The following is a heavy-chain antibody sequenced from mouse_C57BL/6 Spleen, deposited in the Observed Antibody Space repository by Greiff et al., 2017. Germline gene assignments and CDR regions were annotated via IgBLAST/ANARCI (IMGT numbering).Heavy chain of an antibody. D-gene: IGHD1-1*01. CDR1: GYTFTSYW. Sequence: QVQLQQPGAELVKPGASVTVSCKASGYTFTSYWMHWVQQRPGQGLEWIGRIHPSDSETNYNQKFKGKATLTVDKSSSTAYMQLSSLTSEDAAVYYCAICYYGSASWFAYWGQGTLVTVSA. CDR2: IHPSDSET. J-gene: IGHJ3*01. V-gene: IGHV1-74*01. CDR3: AICYYGSASWFAY.